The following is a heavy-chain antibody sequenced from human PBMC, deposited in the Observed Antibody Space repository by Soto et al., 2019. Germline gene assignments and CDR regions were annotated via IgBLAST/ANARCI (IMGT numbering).Heavy chain of an antibody. V-gene: IGHV1-18*01. J-gene: IGHJ6*02. CDR2: ISGYNGNT. CDR1: GYTFSSYG. CDR3: ARDYFVVRGVYYYYGMDV. D-gene: IGHD3-10*01. Sequence: QAQLVQSGAEVKKPGASVKVSCKASGYTFSSYGITWVRQAPGQGLEWMAWISGYNGNTNYAQNLQGRVTMTTDTSTTTAYMELRSLIADDTAVYYCARDYFVVRGVYYYYGMDVWGQGTTVTVSS.